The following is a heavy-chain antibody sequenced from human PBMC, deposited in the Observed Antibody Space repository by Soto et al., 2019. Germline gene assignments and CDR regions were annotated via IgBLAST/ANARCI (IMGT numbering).Heavy chain of an antibody. CDR3: AKEGELGSGSYYFDY. D-gene: IGHD3-10*01. CDR1: GFTFSSYA. V-gene: IGHV3-23*01. Sequence: GGSLRLSCAASGFTFSSYAMSWVRQAPGKGLEWVSAISGSGGSTYYADSVKGRFTISRDNSKNTLYLQMNGLRAEDTAVYYCAKEGELGSGSYYFDYWGQGALVTVSS. J-gene: IGHJ4*02. CDR2: ISGSGGST.